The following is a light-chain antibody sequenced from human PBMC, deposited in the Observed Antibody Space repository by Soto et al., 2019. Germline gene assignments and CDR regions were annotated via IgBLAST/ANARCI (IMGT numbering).Light chain of an antibody. V-gene: IGLV2-8*01. J-gene: IGLJ1*01. CDR2: EVV. CDR1: KNDIGVYDF. CDR3: KSYAGSNTYV. Sequence: QSALTQPPSASGSPGQSVTISCTGTKNDIGVYDFVSWYQHHPGKAPRLIIYEVVQRPSGVPDRFSGSKSGNTSSLTVSGLQAAYEADYFCKSYAGSNTYVLGSWTKLTVL.